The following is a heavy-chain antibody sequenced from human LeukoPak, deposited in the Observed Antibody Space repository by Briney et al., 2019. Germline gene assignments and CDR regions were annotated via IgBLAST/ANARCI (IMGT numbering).Heavy chain of an antibody. CDR3: ARDRLYSSSWTGFDP. CDR2: ISYDGSNK. D-gene: IGHD6-13*01. V-gene: IGHV3-30*19. Sequence: QPGTSLRLSCAASGFPFSSYDMHWVRQAPGKGLEWVAVISYDGSNKYYADSVKGRFTISRDNSKNTLYPQMNSLRAEDTAVYYCARDRLYSSSWTGFDPWGQGTLVTVSS. J-gene: IGHJ5*02. CDR1: GFPFSSYD.